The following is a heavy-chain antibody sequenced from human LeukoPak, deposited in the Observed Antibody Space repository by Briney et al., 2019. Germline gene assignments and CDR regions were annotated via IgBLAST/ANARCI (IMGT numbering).Heavy chain of an antibody. CDR1: GFTFSNYG. CDR2: IDSGGRT. Sequence: PGGSLRLSCAASGFTFSNYGLNWLRQAPEKGLERVSLIDSGGRTYYADSVKGRFSISRDSSKNSLYLQMNSLRAEDTAVYYCAREFSWFGDRPGWFDPWGQGTLVTVSS. D-gene: IGHD3-10*01. CDR3: AREFSWFGDRPGWFDP. V-gene: IGHV3-53*01. J-gene: IGHJ5*02.